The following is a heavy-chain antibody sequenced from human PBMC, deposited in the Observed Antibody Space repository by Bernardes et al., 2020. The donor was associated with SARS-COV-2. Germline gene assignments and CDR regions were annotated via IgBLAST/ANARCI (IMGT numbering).Heavy chain of an antibody. CDR2: IYYSGST. Sequence: ETLSLTCTVSGGSISNYYWSWVRQPPGKGLEWIGSIYYSGSTYYNLSLKSRVTITVDTSANHFSLKLSSVTAADSAVYYCAKGGGRFSWFDPWGRGTLVTVSS. CDR1: GGSISNYY. CDR3: AKGGGRFSWFDP. D-gene: IGHD3-10*01. J-gene: IGHJ5*02. V-gene: IGHV4-59*12.